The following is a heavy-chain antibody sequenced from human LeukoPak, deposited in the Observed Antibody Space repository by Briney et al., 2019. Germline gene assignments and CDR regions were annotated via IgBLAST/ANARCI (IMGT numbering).Heavy chain of an antibody. V-gene: IGHV3-48*04. Sequence: GGSLRLSCAASGFTFSSYSMNWVRQAPGKGLEWVSYISSSGTIIYYADSVKGKFTISRDNDKNSVYLQMNSLRAEDTAVYYCARDRVVRGVNDYWGQGTLVTVSS. J-gene: IGHJ4*02. D-gene: IGHD3-10*01. CDR3: ARDRVVRGVNDY. CDR2: ISSSGTII. CDR1: GFTFSSYS.